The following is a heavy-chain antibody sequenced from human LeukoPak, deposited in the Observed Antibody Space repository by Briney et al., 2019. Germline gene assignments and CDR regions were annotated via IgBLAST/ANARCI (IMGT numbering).Heavy chain of an antibody. CDR1: GFTFSSHW. J-gene: IGHJ4*02. CDR3: ARDISFMVRGVSDY. D-gene: IGHD3-10*01. V-gene: IGHV3-74*01. CDR2: INSDGSST. Sequence: GGSLRLSCAASGFTFSSHWMHWVRQAPGKGLVWVSRINSDGSSTSYADSVKGRFTISRDNAKNTLYLQMNSLRAEDTAVYYCARDISFMVRGVSDYWGQGTLVTVSS.